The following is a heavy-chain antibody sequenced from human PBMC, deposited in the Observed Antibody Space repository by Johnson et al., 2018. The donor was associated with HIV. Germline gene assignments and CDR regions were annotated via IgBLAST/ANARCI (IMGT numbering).Heavy chain of an antibody. CDR3: ARELGDYYGSGRGVPAFDI. CDR1: GFTFDDYA. CDR2: IYSGGST. V-gene: IGHV3-66*01. J-gene: IGHJ3*02. Sequence: VQVLESGGDVVQPGRSLRLSCAASGFTFDDYAMSWVRQVPGKGLEWVSGIYSGGSTYYADSVKGRFTISRDNSKNTLYLQMNSLGAEDTAVYYCARELGDYYGSGRGVPAFDIWGQGTMVTVSS. D-gene: IGHD3-10*01.